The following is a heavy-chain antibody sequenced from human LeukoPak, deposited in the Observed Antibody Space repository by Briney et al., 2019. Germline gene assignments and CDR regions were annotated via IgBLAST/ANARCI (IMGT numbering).Heavy chain of an antibody. CDR1: GFTFSGYG. CDR2: ISGSGGST. J-gene: IGHJ4*02. D-gene: IGHD2-15*01. CDR3: AKDPEVVVAATGFDY. Sequence: PGGSLRLSCAASGFTFSGYGMHWVRQAPGKGLEWVSTISGSGGSTSYADSVKGRFTISRDNSKHTLYLQMNSLRAEDTAVYYCAKDPEVVVAATGFDYWGQGTLVTVSS. V-gene: IGHV3-23*01.